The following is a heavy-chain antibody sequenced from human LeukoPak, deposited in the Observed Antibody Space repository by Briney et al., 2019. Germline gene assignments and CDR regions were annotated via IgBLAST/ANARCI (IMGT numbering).Heavy chain of an antibody. CDR3: ATSDSSGWYRADAFDI. CDR1: GYTFTSYD. CDR2: MNPNSGNT. D-gene: IGHD6-19*01. J-gene: IGHJ3*02. V-gene: IGHV1-8*01. Sequence: ASVKVSCKASGYTFTSYDINWVRQATGRGLEWMEWMNPNSGNTGYAQKFQGRVTMTRNTSISTAYMELSSLRSEDTAVYYCATSDSSGWYRADAFDIWGQGTMVTVSS.